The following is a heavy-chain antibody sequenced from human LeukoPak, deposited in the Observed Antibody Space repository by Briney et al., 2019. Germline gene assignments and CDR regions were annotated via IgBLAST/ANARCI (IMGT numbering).Heavy chain of an antibody. Sequence: SETLSPTCAVYGGSFSGYYWSWIRQPPGKGLEWIGEINHSGSTNYNPSLKSRVTISVDTSKNQFSLKLSSVTAADTAVYYCARSGYYDFWSVTGYYYGMDVWGQGTTVTVSS. CDR2: INHSGST. CDR3: ARSGYYDFWSVTGYYYGMDV. D-gene: IGHD3-3*01. V-gene: IGHV4-34*01. CDR1: GGSFSGYY. J-gene: IGHJ6*02.